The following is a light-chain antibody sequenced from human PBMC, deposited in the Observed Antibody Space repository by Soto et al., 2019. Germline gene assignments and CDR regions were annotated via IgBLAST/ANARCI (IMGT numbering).Light chain of an antibody. J-gene: IGKJ2*01. V-gene: IGKV3-20*01. CDR3: QQYGSSPGT. Sequence: DIVLTQSPGTLSLSPGERATLSCRASQSVSGNYFAWYQQKPGQAPRLLIYAVSGRATGIPDRFSGSGSGTDFTLTISRLEPEDFAVYYCQQYGSSPGTFGQGTKPEIK. CDR2: AVS. CDR1: QSVSGNY.